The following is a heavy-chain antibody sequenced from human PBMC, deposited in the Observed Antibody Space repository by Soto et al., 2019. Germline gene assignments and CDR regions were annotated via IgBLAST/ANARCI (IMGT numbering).Heavy chain of an antibody. Sequence: EVQLSESGGGRVQPGGSLRLSCAGSGFMFANYAISWVRQAPGKGLEWVSGTRGSGGSPYFADSVKGRFTMSRDNSKNTLFLEMNSLRAEDTAVYYCAKGGYDYYHAMDVWGQGTTVTVSS. CDR3: AKGGYDYYHAMDV. J-gene: IGHJ6*02. V-gene: IGHV3-23*01. CDR1: GFMFANYA. CDR2: TRGSGGSP.